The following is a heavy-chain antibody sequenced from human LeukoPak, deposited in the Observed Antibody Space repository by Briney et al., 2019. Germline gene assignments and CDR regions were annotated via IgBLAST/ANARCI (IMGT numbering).Heavy chain of an antibody. CDR3: ARDERHYYDSSGYYSPDGLDY. CDR2: IWYDGSNK. CDR1: GFTFSSYG. J-gene: IGHJ4*02. Sequence: GGPLRLSCAASGFTFSSYGMHWVRQAPGKGLEWVAVIWYDGSNKYYADSVKGRFTISRDNSKNTLYLQMNSLRAEDTAVYYCARDERHYYDSSGYYSPDGLDYWGQGTLVTVSS. V-gene: IGHV3-33*01. D-gene: IGHD3-22*01.